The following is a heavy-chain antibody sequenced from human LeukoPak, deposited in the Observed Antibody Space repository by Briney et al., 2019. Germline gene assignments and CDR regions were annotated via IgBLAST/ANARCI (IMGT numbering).Heavy chain of an antibody. CDR2: IYYSGST. CDR3: AREVIAAHNWFDP. V-gene: IGHV4-59*12. J-gene: IGHJ5*02. D-gene: IGHD6-6*01. Sequence: SETLSLTCTVSGGSISSYYWSWIRQPPGKGLEWIGHIYYSGSTNYNPSLKSRVTISVDTSKNQFSLKLSSVTAADTAVYYCAREVIAAHNWFDPWGQGTLVTVSS. CDR1: GGSISSYY.